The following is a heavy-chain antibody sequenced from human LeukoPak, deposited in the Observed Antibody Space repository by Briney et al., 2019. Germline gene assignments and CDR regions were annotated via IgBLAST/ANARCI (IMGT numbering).Heavy chain of an antibody. Sequence: SETLSLTCTVYGGSTSGYYWSWIRQPPGKGLEWIGYIYYTGSTTYNPSVNSRVTISIDTSKNQFSLKLISVTAADTAVYYCARCSGYCTRGLCHSYYYMDVWGRGTTVTVSS. D-gene: IGHD2-8*02. CDR2: IYYTGST. CDR1: GGSTSGYY. J-gene: IGHJ6*03. CDR3: ARCSGYCTRGLCHSYYYMDV. V-gene: IGHV4-59*01.